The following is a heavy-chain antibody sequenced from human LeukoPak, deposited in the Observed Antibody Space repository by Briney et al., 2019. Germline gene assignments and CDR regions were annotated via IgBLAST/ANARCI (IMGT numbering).Heavy chain of an antibody. CDR3: ARRGSSGCFDY. CDR1: GFTFSNFG. D-gene: IGHD6-19*01. Sequence: GGSLRLSCVVSGFTFSNFGMNWVRQAPGQGLEWLSYITGAGNNIYYADSVKGRFTISRDNSKNTLYLQMNSLRAEDMAVYYCARRGSSGCFDYWGQGTLVTVSS. CDR2: ITGAGNNI. J-gene: IGHJ4*02. V-gene: IGHV3-48*01.